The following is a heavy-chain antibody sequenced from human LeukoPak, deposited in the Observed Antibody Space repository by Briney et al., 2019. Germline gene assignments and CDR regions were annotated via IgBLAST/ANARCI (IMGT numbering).Heavy chain of an antibody. D-gene: IGHD4-17*01. J-gene: IGHJ4*02. CDR3: ARRAGEYSHPYDY. CDR1: GFTFSSNS. CDR2: IYSGGNT. V-gene: IGHV3-53*01. Sequence: GGSLRLSCTVSGFTFSSNSMSWVRQAPGKGLEWVSFIYSGGNTHYSNSVKGRFTISRDNSKNTLYLKMNSLRVEDTAVYYCARRAGEYSHPYDYWGQGTLVTVSS.